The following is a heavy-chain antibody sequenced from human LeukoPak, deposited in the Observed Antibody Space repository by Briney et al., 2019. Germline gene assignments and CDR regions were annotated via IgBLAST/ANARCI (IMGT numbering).Heavy chain of an antibody. Sequence: GGSLRLSCTASGFTFGDYAMSWDRQAPGKGLEWVGFIRSKAYGGTTEYAASVKGRFTISRDDSKSIAYLQMNSLKTEDTAVYYCTRMVYSSSWYRRGLLYYFDYWGQGTLVTVSS. CDR1: GFTFGDYA. CDR3: TRMVYSSSWYRRGLLYYFDY. J-gene: IGHJ4*02. V-gene: IGHV3-49*04. CDR2: IRSKAYGGTT. D-gene: IGHD6-13*01.